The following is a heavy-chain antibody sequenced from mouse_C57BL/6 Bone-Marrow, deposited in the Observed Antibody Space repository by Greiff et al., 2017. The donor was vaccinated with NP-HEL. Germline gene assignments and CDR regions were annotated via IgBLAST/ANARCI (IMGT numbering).Heavy chain of an antibody. D-gene: IGHD2-2*01. Sequence: EVKVEESGGGLVKPGGSLKLSCAASGFTFSDYGMHWVRQAPEKGLEWVAYISSGSSTIYYADTVKGRFTISRDNAKNTLFLQMTSLRSEDTAMYYCARGVTLDYWGQGTTLTVSS. J-gene: IGHJ2*01. CDR1: GFTFSDYG. CDR3: ARGVTLDY. CDR2: ISSGSSTI. V-gene: IGHV5-17*01.